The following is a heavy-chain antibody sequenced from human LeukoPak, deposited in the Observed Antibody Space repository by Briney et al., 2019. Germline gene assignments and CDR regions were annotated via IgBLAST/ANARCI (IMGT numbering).Heavy chain of an antibody. CDR1: GGSISNYY. Sequence: PSETLSLTCTVSGGSISNYYWSWIRQPAGKGLEWIGRIYPRGSTTYSSSLKSRVTMSADTSKNHFSLNLTSLTAADTAVYYCARGRYCTATTCDAGGDAFDIWGQGIMVTVSS. D-gene: IGHD2-2*01. J-gene: IGHJ3*02. V-gene: IGHV4-4*07. CDR2: IYPRGST. CDR3: ARGRYCTATTCDAGGDAFDI.